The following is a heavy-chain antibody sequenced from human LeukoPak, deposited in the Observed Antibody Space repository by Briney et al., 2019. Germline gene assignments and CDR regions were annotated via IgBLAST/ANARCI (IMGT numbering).Heavy chain of an antibody. CDR1: GCSISSYY. J-gene: IGHJ6*02. CDR3: ARVRGYCSSTSCKYYYGMDV. D-gene: IGHD2-2*01. V-gene: IGHV4-59*08. Sequence: SETLSLTCTVSGCSISSYYWSWIRQPPGKGLEWMGFIYYSGGTNCNPCLKSRVTISVDTSKNQFSLKLSSVTAADTAVYYCARVRGYCSSTSCKYYYGMDVWGQGTTVTVSS. CDR2: IYYSGGT.